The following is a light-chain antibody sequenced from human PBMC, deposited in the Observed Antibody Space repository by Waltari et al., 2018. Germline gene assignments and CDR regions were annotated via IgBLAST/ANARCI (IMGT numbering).Light chain of an antibody. CDR2: AAS. Sequence: EMVLTQSPGTLSLSPGERATLSCRASQTLTDNYLGWYQQKPGQPPRLLIYAASRRATGIPDRFSGSGSGTDFTLTITRLEPEDFAVFYCQHFSSSRWTFGQGTKVEIK. V-gene: IGKV3-20*01. J-gene: IGKJ1*01. CDR1: QTLTDNY. CDR3: QHFSSSRWT.